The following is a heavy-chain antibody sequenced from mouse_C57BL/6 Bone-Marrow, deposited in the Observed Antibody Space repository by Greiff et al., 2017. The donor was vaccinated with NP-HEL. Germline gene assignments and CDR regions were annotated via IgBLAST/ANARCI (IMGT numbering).Heavy chain of an antibody. D-gene: IGHD1-1*01. Sequence: EVQLVESGGGLVKPGGSLKLSCAASGFTFSDYGMHWVRQAPEKGLEWVAYISSGSSTIYYADTVKGRFTISRDNAKNTLFLQMTSLRSEDTAMYYCARRAIYYYGSSYWYFDVWGTGTTVTVSS. CDR1: GFTFSDYG. CDR2: ISSGSSTI. J-gene: IGHJ1*03. V-gene: IGHV5-17*01. CDR3: ARRAIYYYGSSYWYFDV.